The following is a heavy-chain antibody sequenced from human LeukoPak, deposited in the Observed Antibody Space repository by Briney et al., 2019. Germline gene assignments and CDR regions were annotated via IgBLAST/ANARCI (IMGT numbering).Heavy chain of an antibody. J-gene: IGHJ4*02. CDR1: GGTFSSYA. CDR3: AKEHDNSGYYNEN. V-gene: IGHV1-69*13. CDR2: IIPIFGTA. Sequence: SVKVSCKASGGTFSSYAISWVRQAPGQGLEWMGGIIPIFGTANYAQKFQGRVTITADESTSTAYMELSSLRSEDTAVYYCAKEHDNSGYYNENWGQGTLVTVSS. D-gene: IGHD3-22*01.